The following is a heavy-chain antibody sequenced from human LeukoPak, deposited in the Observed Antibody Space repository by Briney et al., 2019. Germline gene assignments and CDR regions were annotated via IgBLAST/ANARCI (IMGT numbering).Heavy chain of an antibody. D-gene: IGHD3-22*01. CDR1: GYTFTSYG. Sequence: ASVKVSFKASGYTFTSYGISWVRQAPGQGLEWMGWISAYNGNTHYAQKLQGRVTMTTDTSTSTVYMELRSLRSDDPVVYYCARGSPPRRSYDSRGYYSYYFDYWGQGTLVTVSS. V-gene: IGHV1-18*01. CDR2: ISAYNGNT. J-gene: IGHJ4*02. CDR3: ARGSPPRRSYDSRGYYSYYFDY.